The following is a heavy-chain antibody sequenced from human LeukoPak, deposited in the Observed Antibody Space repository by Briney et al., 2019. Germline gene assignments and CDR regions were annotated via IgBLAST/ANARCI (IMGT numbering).Heavy chain of an antibody. V-gene: IGHV3-21*01. CDR2: ISATSNYI. D-gene: IGHD5-18*01. CDR1: GFTFSSYS. Sequence: GGSLRLSCAASGFTFSSYSMNWVRQAPGKGLESVSSISATSNYIHYADSVKGRFTISRDNAKNSLYLQMNSLRAEDTAVYYCARDTSGYTFDDWGQGTLVTVSS. J-gene: IGHJ4*02. CDR3: ARDTSGYTFDD.